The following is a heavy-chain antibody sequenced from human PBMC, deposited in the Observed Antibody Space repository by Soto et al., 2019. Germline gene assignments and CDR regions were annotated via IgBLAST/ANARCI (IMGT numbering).Heavy chain of an antibody. D-gene: IGHD3-10*01. Sequence: VQLVASGGGLVQPGGSLRLSCAASGLTFSSYEMNWVRQAPGKGLEWVSYISSGGGTTYYADSVKGRFTISRDNAKNSLYLQMNSLRGEDTALYYCASGYGSGFPVYWGQGTLVTVSS. CDR2: ISSGGGTT. V-gene: IGHV3-48*03. CDR3: ASGYGSGFPVY. J-gene: IGHJ4*02. CDR1: GLTFSSYE.